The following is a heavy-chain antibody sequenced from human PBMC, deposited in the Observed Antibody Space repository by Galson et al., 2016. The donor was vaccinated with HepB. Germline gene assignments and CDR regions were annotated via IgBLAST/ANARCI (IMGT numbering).Heavy chain of an antibody. CDR2: LSYGGGT. D-gene: IGHD3-22*01. V-gene: IGHV4-39*07. Sequence: SETLSLTCTVSGGYITNRSYYWGWVRQPPGKGLEWVGSLSYGGGTYYNPSLKSRATISVGTSKNHFSLKLTSVTAADTAVYYCATGVSSSGSWFDPWGQGTLITVSS. CDR1: GGYITNRSYY. CDR3: ATGVSSSGSWFDP. J-gene: IGHJ5*02.